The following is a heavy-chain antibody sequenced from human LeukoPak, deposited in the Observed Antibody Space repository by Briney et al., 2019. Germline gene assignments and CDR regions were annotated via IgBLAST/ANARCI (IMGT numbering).Heavy chain of an antibody. J-gene: IGHJ3*02. D-gene: IGHD4-17*01. CDR1: GYTFIGYY. CDR3: ARAPPYYGDYASLAFDI. CDR2: INPNRGGT. V-gene: IGHV1-2*06. Sequence: ASVKVSCKASGYTFIGYYMHWVRQAPGQGLEWMGRINPNRGGTNYAQKFQGRVTMTRDTSISTAYMELSRLRSDDTAVYYCARAPPYYGDYASLAFDIWGQGTMVTVSS.